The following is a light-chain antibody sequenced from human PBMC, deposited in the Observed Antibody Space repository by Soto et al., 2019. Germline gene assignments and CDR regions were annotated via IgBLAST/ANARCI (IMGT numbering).Light chain of an antibody. CDR1: SSDVGGYNF. CDR3: SSYAGSNFNV. J-gene: IGLJ1*01. V-gene: IGLV2-8*01. Sequence: QSVLTQPPSASGSPGQSVTISCTGTSSDVGGYNFVSWYQQHPGKAPKLIIYDVNKRPSGVPDRFSGSKSGNTASLTVSGLQPDDEADYYCSSYAGSNFNVFGIGTKVIVL. CDR2: DVN.